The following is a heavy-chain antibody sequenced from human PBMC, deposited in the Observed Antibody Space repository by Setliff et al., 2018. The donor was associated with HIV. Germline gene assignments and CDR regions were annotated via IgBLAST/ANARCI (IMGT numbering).Heavy chain of an antibody. V-gene: IGHV1-69*13. CDR2: VIPIFGTA. Sequence: ASGKVSCKASGYTFPSYYMHWVRQAPGQGLEWMGGVIPIFGTANYAQKFQGRVTFTADESTSTAYRELSSRRSEDTAVYYCAYYYDYVWGSYSPYYYYYYMDVWGKGTTVTVSS. D-gene: IGHD3-16*01. J-gene: IGHJ6*03. CDR3: AYYYDYVWGSYSPYYYYYYMDV. CDR1: GYTFPSYY.